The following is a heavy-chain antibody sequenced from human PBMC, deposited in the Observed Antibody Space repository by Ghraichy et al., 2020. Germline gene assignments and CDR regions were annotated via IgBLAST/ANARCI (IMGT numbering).Heavy chain of an antibody. CDR3: ARGLGLADRDV. J-gene: IGHJ6*02. Sequence: GSLRLSCAVSGGSFSGYYWTWIRQPPGKGLEWIGEINHSGSTNYSPSLKSRVTISVDTSKNQFSLKVTSVTAADTGVYYCARGLGLADRDVWGQGTTVTVSS. V-gene: IGHV4-34*01. CDR2: INHSGST. CDR1: GGSFSGYY. D-gene: IGHD2-15*01.